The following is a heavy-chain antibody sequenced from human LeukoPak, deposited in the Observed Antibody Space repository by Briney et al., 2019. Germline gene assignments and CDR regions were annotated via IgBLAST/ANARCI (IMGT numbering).Heavy chain of an antibody. CDR3: AKDEDTNWYFKGIDY. V-gene: IGHV3-9*01. CDR2: ISWNSGSI. CDR1: GFTFDDYA. Sequence: GGSLRLSCAASGFTFDDYAMHWVRQAPGKGLEWVSGISWNSGSIGYADSVKGRFTISRDNAKNSLYLQMNSLRAEDTALYYCAKDEDTNWYFKGIDYWGQGTVVTVSS. D-gene: IGHD1-1*01. J-gene: IGHJ4*02.